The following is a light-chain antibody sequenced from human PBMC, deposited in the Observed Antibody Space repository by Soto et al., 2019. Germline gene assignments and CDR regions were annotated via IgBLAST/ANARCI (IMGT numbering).Light chain of an antibody. CDR1: SSDVGGYNY. CDR3: SSYAGSSNV. Sequence: QSVLTQPASVSGSPGQSITISCTGTSSDVGGYNYVSWYRQHPGKAPKLMIFEVNKRPSGVPDRFSGSKSGNTASLTVSGLQAEDEADYYCSSYAGSSNVFGTGTKLTVL. CDR2: EVN. J-gene: IGLJ1*01. V-gene: IGLV2-8*01.